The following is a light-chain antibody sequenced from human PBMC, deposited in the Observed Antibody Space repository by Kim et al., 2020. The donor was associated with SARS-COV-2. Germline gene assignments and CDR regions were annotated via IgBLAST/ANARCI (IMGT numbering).Light chain of an antibody. CDR2: QDS. Sequence: SYELTQPPSVSVSPGQTASITCSGDKLGDKYACWYQQKPGHSPVLVIYQDSKRPSGIPERFSGSNSGNTATLTISGTQAMDEADYYCQAWDSSTAHVFGT. CDR3: QAWDSSTAHV. V-gene: IGLV3-1*01. CDR1: KLGDKY. J-gene: IGLJ1*01.